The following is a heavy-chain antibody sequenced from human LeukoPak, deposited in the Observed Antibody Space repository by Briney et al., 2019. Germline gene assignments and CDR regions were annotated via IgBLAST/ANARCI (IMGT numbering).Heavy chain of an antibody. CDR2: XXXXXXYI. Sequence: KSGGSLRLSCAASGFTFSSYSMNWVRXXXXXXXXXXXXXXXXXXYIYYADSVKGRFTISRDNAKNSLYLQMNSLRAEDTAVYYCARDKRGDSGYDYYYYYGMDVWGQGTTVSVSS. D-gene: IGHD5-12*01. V-gene: IGHV3-21*01. CDR3: ARDKRGDSGYDYYYYYGMDV. J-gene: IGHJ6*02. CDR1: GFTFSSYS.